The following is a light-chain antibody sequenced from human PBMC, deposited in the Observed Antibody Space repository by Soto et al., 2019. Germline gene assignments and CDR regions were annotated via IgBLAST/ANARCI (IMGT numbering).Light chain of an antibody. CDR1: NIGSKS. V-gene: IGLV3-21*04. CDR3: HVWDSSSDHVV. J-gene: IGLJ2*01. Sequence: SYELTQPPSVSVAPGKTAKITCWGNNIGSKSVHWYQQKPGQAPVLVIYHDSARPSGIPERFSGSNSGNTATLTISRVEAGDDADYDCHVWDSSSDHVVFGGGTKLTVL. CDR2: HDS.